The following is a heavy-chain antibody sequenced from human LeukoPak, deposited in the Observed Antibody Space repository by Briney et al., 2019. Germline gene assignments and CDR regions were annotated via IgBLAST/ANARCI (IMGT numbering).Heavy chain of an antibody. CDR1: GYTFTSYY. J-gene: IGHJ4*02. CDR3: ARVPYGDYPFDY. D-gene: IGHD4-17*01. V-gene: IGHV1-46*01. CDR2: INPSGGST. Sequence: ASVKVSCKASGYTFTSYYMHWVRQAPGQGLEWMGIINPSGGSTSYAQKFQGRVTMTRDTSTSTVYMELRSLRSDDTAVYYCARVPYGDYPFDYWGQGTLVTVSS.